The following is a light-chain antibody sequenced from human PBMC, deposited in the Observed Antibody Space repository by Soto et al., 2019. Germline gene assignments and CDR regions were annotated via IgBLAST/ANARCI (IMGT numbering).Light chain of an antibody. J-gene: IGKJ5*01. Sequence: AIQVTQSPSSLSASVGDRVTITCRASQDIRGALAWYQQKPGKAPKLLIYDVSTVQSGVPSRFSGRGSGTEFTLTLTRLQPEDFATYYCQQFNIYPITFGHGTRLDI. V-gene: IGKV1-13*02. CDR3: QQFNIYPIT. CDR2: DVS. CDR1: QDIRGA.